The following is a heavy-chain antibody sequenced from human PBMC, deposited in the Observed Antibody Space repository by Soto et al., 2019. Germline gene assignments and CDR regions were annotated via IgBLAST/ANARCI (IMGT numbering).Heavy chain of an antibody. J-gene: IGHJ3*02. D-gene: IGHD3-3*01. Sequence: GGSLILSCTASGFTFGDYAMSWFRQAPGKGLEWVGFIRSKAYGGTTEYAASVKGRFTISRDDSKSIAYLQMNSLKTEDTAVYYCTRVYDFWSGRHDAFDIWGQGTMVTVSS. CDR2: IRSKAYGGTT. CDR1: GFTFGDYA. CDR3: TRVYDFWSGRHDAFDI. V-gene: IGHV3-49*03.